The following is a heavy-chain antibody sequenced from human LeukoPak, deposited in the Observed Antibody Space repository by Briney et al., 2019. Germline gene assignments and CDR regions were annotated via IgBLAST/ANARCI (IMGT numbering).Heavy chain of an antibody. CDR3: ARHRSSWRTTNFDY. CDR1: TGSISSSSYY. J-gene: IGHJ4*02. V-gene: IGHV4-39*01. CDR2: IYYSGST. Sequence: PSETLSLTCTVSTGSISSSSYYWGWIRQPPGKGLEWIGSIYYSGSTYYNPSLKSRVTISVDTSKNQFSLKLSSVTAADTAVYYCARHRSSWRTTNFDYWGQGTLVTVSS. D-gene: IGHD6-13*01.